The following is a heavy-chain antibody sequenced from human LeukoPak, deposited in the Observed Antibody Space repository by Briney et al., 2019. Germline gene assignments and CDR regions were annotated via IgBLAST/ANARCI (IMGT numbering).Heavy chain of an antibody. V-gene: IGHV3-23*01. CDR2: ISGSGGSR. J-gene: IGHJ3*02. Sequence: PGGTLRLSCAASGFTFSTYGMSWVRQAPGKGLEWVSGISGSGGSRFYTDSVKGRFTISRDNSKNTLYLQMNSLRAEDTAVYYCVKTSGGTYYYDSSGGHAFDIWGQGTMVTVSS. CDR1: GFTFSTYG. CDR3: VKTSGGTYYYDSSGGHAFDI. D-gene: IGHD3-22*01.